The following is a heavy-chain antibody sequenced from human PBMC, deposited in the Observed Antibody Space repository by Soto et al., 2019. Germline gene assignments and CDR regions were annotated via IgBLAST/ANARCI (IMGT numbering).Heavy chain of an antibody. J-gene: IGHJ6*02. CDR2: VDVRGST. Sequence: SETLSLTCTVSGGSITNHYWSWIRQPPGKGPEWIGYVDVRGSTNYDPSLKSRVTISVDTSKNQFSLKLSSVTAADTAVYYCARGDFALSMVTYYYGMDVWGQGTTVTVSS. V-gene: IGHV4-59*11. D-gene: IGHD3-10*01. CDR1: GGSITNHY. CDR3: ARGDFALSMVTYYYGMDV.